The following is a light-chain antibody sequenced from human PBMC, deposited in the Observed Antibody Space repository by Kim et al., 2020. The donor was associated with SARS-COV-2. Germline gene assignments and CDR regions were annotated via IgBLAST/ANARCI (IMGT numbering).Light chain of an antibody. CDR2: AAS. J-gene: IGKJ1*01. Sequence: ASVGDIVTSTCRSSQSLSNYLNWYQQKPGKAPKLLIYAASSLQSVVPSRFSGSGSGTDFTLTISSLQPDDFATYYCQQTDITSWTFGQGTKVDIK. CDR1: QSLSNY. V-gene: IGKV1-39*01. CDR3: QQTDITSWT.